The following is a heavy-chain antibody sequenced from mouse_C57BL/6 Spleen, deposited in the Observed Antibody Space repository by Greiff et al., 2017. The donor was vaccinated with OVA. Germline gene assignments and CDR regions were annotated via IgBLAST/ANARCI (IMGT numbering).Heavy chain of an antibody. Sequence: VQLQQPGAELVKPGASVKMSCKASGYTFTSYWITWVKQRPGQGLEWIGDIYPGSGSTNYNEKFKSKATLTVDTSSSTAYMQLSSLTSEDSAVYYCARHYYGRYYAMDYWGQGTSVTVSS. D-gene: IGHD1-1*01. V-gene: IGHV1-55*01. J-gene: IGHJ4*01. CDR2: IYPGSGST. CDR1: GYTFTSYW. CDR3: ARHYYGRYYAMDY.